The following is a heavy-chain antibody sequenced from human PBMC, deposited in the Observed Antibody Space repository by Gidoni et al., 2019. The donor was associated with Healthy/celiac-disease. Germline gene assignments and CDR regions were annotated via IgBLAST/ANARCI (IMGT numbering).Heavy chain of an antibody. J-gene: IGHJ4*02. CDR1: GGSFSGYY. D-gene: IGHD6-19*01. CDR3: ARDRTGYSRGWHRGGLGY. V-gene: IGHV4-34*01. Sequence: HVQLQQWGAGLLKPSETLSLPCAVHGGSFSGYYWSWIRQPPGTGLEWIGEINHSGSTNYNPSLKSRGTISVDTSKNQFSLKLSSVTAADTAVYYCARDRTGYSRGWHRGGLGYWGQGTMVTVSS. CDR2: INHSGST.